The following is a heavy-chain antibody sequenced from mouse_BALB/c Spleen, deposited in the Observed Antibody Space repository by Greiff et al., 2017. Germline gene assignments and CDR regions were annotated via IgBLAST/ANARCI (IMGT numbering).Heavy chain of an antibody. Sequence: DVHLVESGGGLVKLGGSLKLSCAASGFTFSSYYMSWVRQTPEKRLELVAAINSNGGSTYYPDTVKGRFTISRDNAKNTLYLQMSSLKSEDTALYYCARRPYGRDYAMDYWGQGTSVTVSS. V-gene: IGHV5-6-2*01. J-gene: IGHJ4*01. CDR1: GFTFSSYY. D-gene: IGHD2-1*01. CDR3: ARRPYGRDYAMDY. CDR2: INSNGGST.